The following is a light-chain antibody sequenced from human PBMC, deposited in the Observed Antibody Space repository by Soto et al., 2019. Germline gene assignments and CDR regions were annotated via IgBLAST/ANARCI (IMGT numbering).Light chain of an antibody. CDR1: QSVSSSF. V-gene: IGKV3-20*01. Sequence: EIVLTQSPGTLSLSPGERATLSCRASQSVSSSFLAWYQQKPGQAPRLLIYGASSRATGIPARFSGSGSGKDFTLTISRLEPEDFAVYYCQQYDSSPWTFGQGTKVEIK. CDR2: GAS. J-gene: IGKJ1*01. CDR3: QQYDSSPWT.